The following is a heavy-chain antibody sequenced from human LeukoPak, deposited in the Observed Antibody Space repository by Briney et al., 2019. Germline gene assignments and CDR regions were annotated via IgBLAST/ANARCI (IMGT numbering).Heavy chain of an antibody. V-gene: IGHV3-33*01. CDR2: IWYDGNNK. J-gene: IGHJ3*02. D-gene: IGHD3-22*01. Sequence: GGSLRLSCAASGFTFSSYGMHWVRQAPGKGLEWVAVIWYDGNNKYYADSVKGRFTISRDNSKNTLYLQMNSLRAKDTAVYYCARDRVSNYYDSSGYLDAFDIWGQGTMVTVSS. CDR1: GFTFSSYG. CDR3: ARDRVSNYYDSSGYLDAFDI.